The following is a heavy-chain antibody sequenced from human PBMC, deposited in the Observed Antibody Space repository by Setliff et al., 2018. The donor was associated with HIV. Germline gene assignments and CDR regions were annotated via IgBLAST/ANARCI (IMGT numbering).Heavy chain of an antibody. Sequence: SVKVSCKASGNTFSSYGITWVRQAPGQGLEWMGGTTPLLGTTNYAQKFQGRVTITTDEPTNTVYMELSSLTSDDTAVYFCVGRLRSTFVLQGNSGSLEIWGQGTLVTVSS. CDR1: GNTFSSYG. D-gene: IGHD3-10*01. J-gene: IGHJ1*01. V-gene: IGHV1-69*05. CDR2: TTPLLGTT. CDR3: VGRLRSTFVLQGNSGSLEI.